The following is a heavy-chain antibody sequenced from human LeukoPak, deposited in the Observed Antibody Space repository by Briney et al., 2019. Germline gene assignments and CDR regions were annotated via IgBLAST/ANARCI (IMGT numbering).Heavy chain of an antibody. CDR2: IYSGGST. J-gene: IGHJ3*02. CDR3: AKDIGMIEDAFDI. CDR1: GFTVSSNY. Sequence: GGSLTLSCAASGFTVSSNYMSWVRQAPGKGLEWVSVIYSGGSTYYADSVKGRFTISRDNAKNSLYLQMNSLRAEDTALYYCAKDIGMIEDAFDIWGQGTMVTVSS. D-gene: IGHD3-22*01. V-gene: IGHV3-53*05.